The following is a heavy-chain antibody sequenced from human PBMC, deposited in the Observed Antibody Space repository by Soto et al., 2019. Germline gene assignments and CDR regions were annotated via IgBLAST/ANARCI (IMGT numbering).Heavy chain of an antibody. CDR1: GFTFSSYA. D-gene: IGHD2-15*01. CDR3: VRDNRWAFDF. J-gene: IGHJ3*01. CDR2: ISVGGGSI. V-gene: IGHV3-48*02. Sequence: EVQLVESGGGLVQPGGSLRVSCVASGFTFSSYALNWVRQAPGKGLEWVSYISVGGGSIFYADSVKGRFTISRGDATNSLYLQMNSLRDEDTAVYYCVRDNRWAFDFWGQGTMVTVSS.